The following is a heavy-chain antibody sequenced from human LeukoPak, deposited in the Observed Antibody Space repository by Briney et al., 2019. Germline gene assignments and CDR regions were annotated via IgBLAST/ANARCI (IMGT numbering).Heavy chain of an antibody. V-gene: IGHV3-30*02. J-gene: IGHJ5*02. Sequence: GGSLRLSCAASGFTFSSYGMQGVRQAPGKGLEWVAFINYDGSNKYYANSVKGRFTISRDNSKNTLYLHMNSLKAEDTAVYYCAKDPIRGVRPYYFSSWGQGTLVTVSS. CDR3: AKDPIRGVRPYYFSS. CDR1: GFTFSSYG. CDR2: INYDGSNK. D-gene: IGHD3-10*01.